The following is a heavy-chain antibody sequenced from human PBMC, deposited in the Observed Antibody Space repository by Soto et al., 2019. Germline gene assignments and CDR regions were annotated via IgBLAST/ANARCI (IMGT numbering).Heavy chain of an antibody. CDR3: ASSPRFAFDI. V-gene: IGHV4-61*03. Sequence: PLETLSLTCTVSGGSVNSGNYYWSWIRQPPGKGPEWIGYIYSSGSTNYNPSLKSRVSISVDTSKNHLSLKLSSVTAADTAVYYCASSPRFAFDIWGQGTMVTVSS. CDR2: IYSSGST. J-gene: IGHJ3*02. CDR1: GGSVNSGNYY.